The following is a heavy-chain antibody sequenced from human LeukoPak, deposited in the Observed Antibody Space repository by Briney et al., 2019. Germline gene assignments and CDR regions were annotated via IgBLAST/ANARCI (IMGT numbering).Heavy chain of an antibody. Sequence: GGSLRLSCVASGFTFSNYWVHWVRQAPGKGLVWVSRINRDGSTTNYANSVKGRFTVSRDNAKNTLELQMNSLRAEDTAVYYCARDFDYSSNWFDPWGQGTLVTVSS. J-gene: IGHJ5*02. V-gene: IGHV3-74*01. CDR1: GFTFSNYW. CDR2: INRDGSTT. D-gene: IGHD4-11*01. CDR3: ARDFDYSSNWFDP.